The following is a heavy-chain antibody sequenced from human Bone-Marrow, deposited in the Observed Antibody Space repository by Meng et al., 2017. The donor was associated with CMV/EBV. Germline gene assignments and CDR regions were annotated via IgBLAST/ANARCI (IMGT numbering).Heavy chain of an antibody. V-gene: IGHV3-23*01. CDR2: ISGSGGST. J-gene: IGHJ4*02. Sequence: GESLKISCAASGFTFSSYAMSWVRQAPGKGLEWVSAISGSGGSTYYADSVKGRFTISRDNSKNTLYLQMNSLRAEDTAVYYCAKGEGIAARRSYYFDYWGQGTLVTVS. CDR3: AKGEGIAARRSYYFDY. D-gene: IGHD6-6*01. CDR1: GFTFSSYA.